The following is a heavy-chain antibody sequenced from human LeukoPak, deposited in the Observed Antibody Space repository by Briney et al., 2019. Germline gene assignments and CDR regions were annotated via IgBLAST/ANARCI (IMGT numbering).Heavy chain of an antibody. CDR2: ISGSGGST. Sequence: PGGSLTLSCAASGFTFSDYYMSWIRQAPGKGLEWVSAISGSGGSTYYADSVKGRFTISRDNSKNTLYLQMNSLRAEDTAVYYCAKMLGYCSGGSCSGLDYWGQGTLVTVSS. D-gene: IGHD2-15*01. V-gene: IGHV3-23*01. CDR3: AKMLGYCSGGSCSGLDY. J-gene: IGHJ4*02. CDR1: GFTFSDYY.